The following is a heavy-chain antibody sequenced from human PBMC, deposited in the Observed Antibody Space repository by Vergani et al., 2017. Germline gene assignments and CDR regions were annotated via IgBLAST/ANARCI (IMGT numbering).Heavy chain of an antibody. CDR2: ISSSGNYV. Sequence: EENLVESGGGLVKPGGSLRLSCVASGFTFGSYSVNWVRQAPGRGLEWVSSISSSGNYVYYAASVKGRFSISRDNAKSLLSLQMNSLRADDTAVYYCARDQGSGTNRHHYGMDVGGRGTTVTVSS. CDR1: GFTFGSYS. J-gene: IGHJ6*02. CDR3: ARDQGSGTNRHHYGMDV. D-gene: IGHD3-10*01. V-gene: IGHV3-21*06.